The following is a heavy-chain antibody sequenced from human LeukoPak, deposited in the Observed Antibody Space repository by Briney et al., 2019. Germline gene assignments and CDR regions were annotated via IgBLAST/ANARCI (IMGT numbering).Heavy chain of an antibody. Sequence: PGGSLRLSCAASGFTFSSYSMNWVRQAPGKGLEWVSSISSSSSYIYYADSVKGRFTISRDNAKNSMYLQMNSLRAEDTAVYYCAREDGSGSYYYFDYWGQGTLVTVSS. CDR2: ISSSSSYI. V-gene: IGHV3-21*01. CDR3: AREDGSGSYYYFDY. D-gene: IGHD3-10*01. CDR1: GFTFSSYS. J-gene: IGHJ4*02.